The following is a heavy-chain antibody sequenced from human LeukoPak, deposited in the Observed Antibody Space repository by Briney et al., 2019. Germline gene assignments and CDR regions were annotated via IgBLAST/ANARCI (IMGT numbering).Heavy chain of an antibody. CDR3: AKCLSPYYGGSGSFSPFDF. D-gene: IGHD3-10*01. CDR2: ISGSGGST. Sequence: GGSLSLSCAASGFTFSSYAMSWVRQAPGKGLEWVSAISGSGGSTYYADSVKGRFTISRDNSKNTVYLQMNSLRAEDTAAYYCAKCLSPYYGGSGSFSPFDFWGQGTLVSVSS. CDR1: GFTFSSYA. J-gene: IGHJ4*02. V-gene: IGHV3-23*01.